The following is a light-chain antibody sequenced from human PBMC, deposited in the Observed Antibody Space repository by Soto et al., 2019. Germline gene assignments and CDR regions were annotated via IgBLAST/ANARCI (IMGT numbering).Light chain of an antibody. CDR3: QQRSNWPPIT. J-gene: IGKJ5*01. Sequence: EVVMTQSPTTLSVSPGERATLSCRASQSVNSNLAWYQQKPGQAPRLLIYGASTRATGIPARFSGSGSGTDFTLTISSLEPEDFAVYYCQQRSNWPPITFGQGTRLEI. V-gene: IGKV3-15*01. CDR1: QSVNSN. CDR2: GAS.